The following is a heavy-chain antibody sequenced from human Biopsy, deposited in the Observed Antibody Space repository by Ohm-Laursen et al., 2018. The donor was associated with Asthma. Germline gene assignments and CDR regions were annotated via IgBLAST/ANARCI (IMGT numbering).Heavy chain of an antibody. J-gene: IGHJ4*02. CDR3: AKRRGYGDLTDFDH. V-gene: IGHV3-30*18. CDR1: GFVFRSHA. Sequence: SLRLSCTASGFVFRSHAMHWVRQAPGKGLEWVAVVSYDGGVAHYADSMKGRFTTSRDNAKSTLYLQMNRLRTDDTAVYFCAKRRGYGDLTDFDHWGQGTLVTVSS. CDR2: VSYDGGVA. D-gene: IGHD4-17*01.